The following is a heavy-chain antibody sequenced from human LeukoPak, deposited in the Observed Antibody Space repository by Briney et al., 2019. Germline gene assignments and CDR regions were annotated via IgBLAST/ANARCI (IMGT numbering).Heavy chain of an antibody. CDR3: ANGLRYFDAGI. CDR2: ISGSGGIT. D-gene: IGHD3-9*01. CDR1: GFTFSTYG. V-gene: IGHV3-23*01. Sequence: GGSLRLSCAASGFTFSTYGMSWVRQAPGKGLEWVSTISGSGGITYYADSVKGRFTISRDNSKNTLYLQMNSLRAEDTAVYYCANGLRYFDAGIWGKGTTVTISS. J-gene: IGHJ6*04.